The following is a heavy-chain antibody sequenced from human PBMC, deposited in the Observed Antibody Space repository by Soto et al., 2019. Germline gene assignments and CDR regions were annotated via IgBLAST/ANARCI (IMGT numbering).Heavy chain of an antibody. Sequence: GASVKVSCKTSGFTFSKSSVQWMRQARGQRLEWIGWVVVGSDNTRYAQNFQDRVTITRDMSTSTSYMELSSLTSEDTAVYYCTTERVRPIRHRPLLYGMDVWGQGTTVTVSS. CDR2: VVVGSDNT. J-gene: IGHJ6*02. CDR3: TTERVRPIRHRPLLYGMDV. CDR1: GFTFSKSS. V-gene: IGHV1-58*01. D-gene: IGHD1-1*01.